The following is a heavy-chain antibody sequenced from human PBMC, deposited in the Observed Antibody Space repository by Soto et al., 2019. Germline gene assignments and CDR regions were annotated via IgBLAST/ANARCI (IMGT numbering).Heavy chain of an antibody. V-gene: IGHV4-39*01. CDR1: GGSISSSSYY. J-gene: IGHJ6*02. Sequence: PSETLSLTCTVSGGSISSSSYYWGWIRQPPGKGLEWIGSIYYSGSTYYNPPLKSRVTISVDTSKNQFSLKLSSVTAADTAVYYCARYYDFWSGYKRVRNYYYYYGMDVWGQGTTVTVSS. CDR2: IYYSGST. CDR3: ARYYDFWSGYKRVRNYYYYYGMDV. D-gene: IGHD3-3*01.